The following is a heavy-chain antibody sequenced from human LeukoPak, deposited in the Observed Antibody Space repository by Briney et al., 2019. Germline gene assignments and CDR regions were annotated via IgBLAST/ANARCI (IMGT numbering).Heavy chain of an antibody. CDR1: GGSISSYY. CDR2: IYTSGST. J-gene: IGHJ6*03. CDR3: ARLRNSSGNYSYYYYMDV. Sequence: SETLSLTCTVSGGSISSYYWSWIRQPPGKGLEWIGYIYTSGSTNYNPSLKSRVTISVDTSKNQFSLKLSSVTAADTAVYYCARLRNSSGNYSYYYYMDVWGKGTTVTVSS. D-gene: IGHD3-22*01. V-gene: IGHV4-4*09.